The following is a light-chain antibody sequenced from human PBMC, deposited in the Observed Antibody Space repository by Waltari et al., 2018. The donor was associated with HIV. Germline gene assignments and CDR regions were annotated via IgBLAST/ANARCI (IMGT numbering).Light chain of an antibody. Sequence: EIVMTQSPATLSVSLGERATLSCRASQSVSSNLAWYQQKPGQAPRLLIYGASTRTTGIAPRFSGSGSETEFTLTINSLQSEDFAVYYCQQYNNWPPTFGQGTKLEIK. CDR3: QQYNNWPPT. V-gene: IGKV3-15*01. J-gene: IGKJ2*01. CDR1: QSVSSN. CDR2: GAS.